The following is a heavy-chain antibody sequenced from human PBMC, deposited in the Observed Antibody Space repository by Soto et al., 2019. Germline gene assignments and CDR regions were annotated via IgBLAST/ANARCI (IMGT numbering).Heavy chain of an antibody. Sequence: GASVKVSCKASGYTFTSYAMHWVRQAPGQRLEWMGWINAGNGNTKYSQKFQGRVTITRDTSASTAYMELSSLRSEDTAVYYCAREPYYDILTGSPTPYYYYMDVWGKGTTVTVSS. CDR1: GYTFTSYA. CDR3: AREPYYDILTGSPTPYYYYMDV. J-gene: IGHJ6*03. V-gene: IGHV1-3*01. CDR2: INAGNGNT. D-gene: IGHD3-9*01.